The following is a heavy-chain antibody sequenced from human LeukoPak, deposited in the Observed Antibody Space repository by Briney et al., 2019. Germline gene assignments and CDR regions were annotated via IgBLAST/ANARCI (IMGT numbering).Heavy chain of an antibody. CDR3: ARANSGYYDFWSGYSLLDYMDV. V-gene: IGHV3-21*01. J-gene: IGHJ6*03. Sequence: GGSLRLSCAASGFTFSDYTMNWVRQAPGKGLDWVSSISSSSTYIYYADSVEGRFTISRDNAKNSLYLQMNSLRAEDTAVYYCARANSGYYDFWSGYSLLDYMDVWGKGTTVTVSS. D-gene: IGHD3-3*01. CDR2: ISSSSTYI. CDR1: GFTFSDYT.